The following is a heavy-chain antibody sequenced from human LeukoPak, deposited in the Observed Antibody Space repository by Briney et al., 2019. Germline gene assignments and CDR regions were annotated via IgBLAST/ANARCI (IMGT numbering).Heavy chain of an antibody. V-gene: IGHV4-4*02. CDR1: GDSISGNNW. CDR2: VYHSGST. CDR3: ASSHSSSWYLDY. Sequence: PSETLSLTCAVSGDSISGNNWWSWVRQPPGKGLEWIGEVYHSGSTTYNPSLKSRVTISVDESKNHFSLKLSSVTAADTAVYYCASSHSSSWYLDYWGQGTLVTVSS. D-gene: IGHD6-13*01. J-gene: IGHJ4*02.